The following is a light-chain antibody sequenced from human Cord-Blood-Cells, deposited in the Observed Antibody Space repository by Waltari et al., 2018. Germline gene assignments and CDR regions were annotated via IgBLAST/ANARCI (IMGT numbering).Light chain of an antibody. CDR1: SSAVGSYNL. CDR2: EGS. Sequence: QSALTQPASVSGSPGQSITISCTGTSSAVGSYNLVSWYQQHPGKAPKLRIYEGSKRPSGFFNRSLGPKLGNPAPLQISGLQVGAGVDYCCSYVGSSTFVVSGVGPKLPAL. J-gene: IGLJ2*01. CDR3: CSYVGSSTFVV. V-gene: IGLV2-23*01.